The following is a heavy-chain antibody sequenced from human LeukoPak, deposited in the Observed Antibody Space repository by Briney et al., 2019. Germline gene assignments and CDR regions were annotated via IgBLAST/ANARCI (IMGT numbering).Heavy chain of an antibody. V-gene: IGHV3-21*01. CDR3: ARGRGTYYLFDY. D-gene: IGHD3-10*01. J-gene: IGHJ4*02. CDR1: GFTFSSYA. Sequence: GGSLRLSCAASGFTFSSYAMSWVRQAPGKGLEWVSSISSSSNYIYYADSVKGRFTISRDNAKNSLYLQMNSLRAEDTAVYYCARGRGTYYLFDYWGQGTLVTVSS. CDR2: ISSSSNYI.